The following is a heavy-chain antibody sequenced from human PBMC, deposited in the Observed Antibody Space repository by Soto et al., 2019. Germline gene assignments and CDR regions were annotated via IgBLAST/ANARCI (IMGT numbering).Heavy chain of an antibody. D-gene: IGHD1-1*01. Sequence: PSETLSLTCAVSGYSISSGLYWGWIRQPPWKGLEWIGTIYRGGITYYNPSLKSRVTISIDTSKNHFSLRLSSVTATDTAVYFCAIGNPDWFDPWGQGTLVTVSS. CDR1: GYSISSGLY. V-gene: IGHV4-38-2*01. CDR2: IYRGGIT. J-gene: IGHJ5*02. CDR3: AIGNPDWFDP.